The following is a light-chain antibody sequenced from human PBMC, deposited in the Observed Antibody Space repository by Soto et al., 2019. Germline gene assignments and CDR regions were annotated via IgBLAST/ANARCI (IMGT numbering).Light chain of an antibody. V-gene: IGLV1-44*01. CDR3: SAWDDSLVVV. Sequence: LTKPPSGSGTPGQTVTISCSCSSSNIGSNSVNWFQHLPGAVPKLLIFSNHQRPSGVPDRFSGSKSGTPASLAISGLQTEDEADYYCSAWDDSLVVVFGGGTKLTVL. J-gene: IGLJ2*01. CDR1: SSNIGSNS. CDR2: SNH.